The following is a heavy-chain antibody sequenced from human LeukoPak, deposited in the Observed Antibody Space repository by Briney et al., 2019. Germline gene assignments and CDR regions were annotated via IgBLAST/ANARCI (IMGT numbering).Heavy chain of an antibody. Sequence: ASVKVSCKASGYTFTSYGISWVRPAPGQGLEWMVWISAYNGNTNYAQKLQGRVTMTTDTSTSTAYMELRSLRSDDTAVYYCARASITMIVVVPDDYWGQGTLVTVSS. V-gene: IGHV1-18*01. CDR2: ISAYNGNT. CDR1: GYTFTSYG. D-gene: IGHD3-22*01. CDR3: ARASITMIVVVPDDY. J-gene: IGHJ4*02.